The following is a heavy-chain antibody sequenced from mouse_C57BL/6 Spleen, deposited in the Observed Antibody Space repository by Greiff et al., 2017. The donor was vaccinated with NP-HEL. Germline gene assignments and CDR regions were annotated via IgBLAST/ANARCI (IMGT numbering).Heavy chain of an antibody. V-gene: IGHV5-17*01. D-gene: IGHD1-1*01. CDR2: ISSGSSTI. Sequence: DVKLQESGGGLVKPGGSLKLSCAASGFTFSDYGMHWVRQAPEKGLEWVAYISSGSSTIYYADTVTGRFTISRDNAKNTLFLQMTSLRSEDTAMYDCARTNLEKLLGYFDYWGQGTTLTVSS. CDR1: GFTFSDYG. CDR3: ARTNLEKLLGYFDY. J-gene: IGHJ2*01.